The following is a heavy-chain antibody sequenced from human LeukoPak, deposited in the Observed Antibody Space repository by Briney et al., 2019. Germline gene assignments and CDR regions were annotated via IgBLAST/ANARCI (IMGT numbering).Heavy chain of an antibody. D-gene: IGHD3-22*01. CDR3: ATGTSSGSTNWFDP. CDR2: INPSGST. V-gene: IGHV4-34*01. J-gene: IGHJ5*02. CDR1: GGSFSIYY. Sequence: SETLSLTCAVYGGSFSIYYWSWIRQPPGKGLEWIGEINPSGSTDYNPSLRSRVTISVDTSKNQFSLKLSSVTAADTAVYYCATGTSSGSTNWFDPWGQGTLVTVSS.